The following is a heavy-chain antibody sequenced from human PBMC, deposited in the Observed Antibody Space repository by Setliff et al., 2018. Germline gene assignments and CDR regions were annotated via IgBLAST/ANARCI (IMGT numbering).Heavy chain of an antibody. CDR1: GGSITSGSNY. V-gene: IGHV4-61*09. CDR3: ARRIVGAVDGFDI. J-gene: IGHJ3*02. Sequence: SETLSLTCTVSGGSITSGSNYWSWIRQPAGRGLEWMGHIDPSGNTFYNPSLGSRLTISGDTSKNQFSLKLSSVTAADTAVYYCARRIVGAVDGFDIWGQGTMVTVSS. CDR2: IDPSGNT. D-gene: IGHD1-26*01.